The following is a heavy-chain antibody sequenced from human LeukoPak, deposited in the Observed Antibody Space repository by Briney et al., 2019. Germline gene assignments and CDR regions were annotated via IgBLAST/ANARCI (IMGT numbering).Heavy chain of an antibody. J-gene: IGHJ3*02. CDR2: ISWNSGSI. CDR3: AKDMGSGWFGRAFDI. D-gene: IGHD6-19*01. V-gene: IGHV3-9*03. CDR1: GFTFDDYA. Sequence: PGGSLRLSCAASGFTFDDYAMHWVRQAPGKGLEWVSGISWNSGSIGYADSVKGRFTISRDNAKNSLYLQMNSLRAEDMALYYCAKDMGSGWFGRAFDIWGQGTMVTVSS.